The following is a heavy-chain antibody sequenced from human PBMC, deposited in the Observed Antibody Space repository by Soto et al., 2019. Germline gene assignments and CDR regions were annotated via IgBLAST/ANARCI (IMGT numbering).Heavy chain of an antibody. J-gene: IGHJ4*02. Sequence: QVQLVQSGAEVKKPGASVKVSCKVSGYTLTELSMHWVRQAPGKGREWMGGFDPEDGETIYAQKFQGGVTMNEDTSIATDYMELSCLRSEYTAVYYFATDRIAVARTGGEYYFDYWGQGTLVTVSS. CDR1: GYTLTELS. CDR3: ATDRIAVARTGGEYYFDY. CDR2: FDPEDGET. V-gene: IGHV1-24*01. D-gene: IGHD6-19*01.